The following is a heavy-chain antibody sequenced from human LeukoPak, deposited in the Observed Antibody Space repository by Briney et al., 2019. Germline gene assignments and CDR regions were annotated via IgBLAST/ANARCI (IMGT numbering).Heavy chain of an antibody. Sequence: SVKVSCKASGYTFTGYYMHWVRQTPGQGLEWMGRIIPILGIANYAQKFQGRVTITADKSTSTAYMELSSLRSEDTAVYYCASRPDCSSTSCYKSHDYYYGMDVWGQGTTVTVSS. CDR1: GYTFTGYY. CDR3: ASRPDCSSTSCYKSHDYYYGMDV. V-gene: IGHV1-69*02. J-gene: IGHJ6*02. CDR2: IIPILGIA. D-gene: IGHD2-2*02.